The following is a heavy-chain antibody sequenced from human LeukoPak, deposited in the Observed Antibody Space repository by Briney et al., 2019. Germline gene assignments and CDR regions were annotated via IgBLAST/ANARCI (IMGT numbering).Heavy chain of an antibody. D-gene: IGHD3-10*01. Sequence: ASVRVSCKASGYTLPGHYMHWVRQAPGQGLEWMGRINSNSGGKNYPHRFQDRATMTRDTSISTAYMELSRLRSDDTAVYYCARDHYGYSSGSGFDCWGQGILVTVSS. V-gene: IGHV1-2*06. CDR3: ARDHYGYSSGSGFDC. CDR1: GYTLPGHY. CDR2: INSNSGGK. J-gene: IGHJ4*02.